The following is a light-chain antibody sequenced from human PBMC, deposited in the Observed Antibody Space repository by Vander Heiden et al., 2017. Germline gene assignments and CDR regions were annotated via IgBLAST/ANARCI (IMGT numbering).Light chain of an antibody. CDR1: QSVSSSY. Sequence: ETVLTQSPGTLSLSPGERATLSCRASQSVSSSYLAWYQQKPGQAPRLLIYGASSRATSIPDRFSASGSGTDFTLTISRLEPEDFAVYYCQQYGSSPPITFGQGTRLEIK. CDR2: GAS. J-gene: IGKJ5*01. V-gene: IGKV3-20*01. CDR3: QQYGSSPPIT.